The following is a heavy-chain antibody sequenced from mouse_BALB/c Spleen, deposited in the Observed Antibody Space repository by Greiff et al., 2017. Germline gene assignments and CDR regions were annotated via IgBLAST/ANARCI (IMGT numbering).Heavy chain of an antibody. Sequence: DVKLVESGGDLVKPGGSLKLSCAASGFTFSSYGMSWVRQTPDKRLEWVATISSGGSYTYYPDSVKGRFTISRDNAKNTLYLQMSSLKSEDTAMYYCARQNYDGSPDWLDYWGQGTTLTVSS. V-gene: IGHV5-6*02. D-gene: IGHD1-1*01. CDR1: GFTFSSYG. CDR2: ISSGGSYT. J-gene: IGHJ2*01. CDR3: ARQNYDGSPDWLDY.